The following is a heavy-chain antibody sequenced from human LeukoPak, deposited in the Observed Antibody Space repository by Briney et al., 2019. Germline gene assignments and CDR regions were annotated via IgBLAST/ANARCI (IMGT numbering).Heavy chain of an antibody. CDR1: GFTFTNYE. Sequence: PGGSLRLSCAASGFTFTNYEMTWVRQAPGKGLEWVSYISSSGTTIYYADSVKGRFTTSRDNAKNSLYLQMNSLRAEDTAIYYCATYRQVLLPFESWGQGTLVTVSS. CDR2: ISSSGTTI. J-gene: IGHJ4*02. V-gene: IGHV3-48*03. D-gene: IGHD2-8*02. CDR3: ATYRQVLLPFES.